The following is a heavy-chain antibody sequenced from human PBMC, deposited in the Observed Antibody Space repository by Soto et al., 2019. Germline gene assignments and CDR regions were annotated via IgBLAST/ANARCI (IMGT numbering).Heavy chain of an antibody. Sequence: XYSLKISCKGSAYSFTSYGSGLLRQMPGKGLEWMGIIYPGDSDTRYSPSFQGQVTISADKSISTAYLQWSSLKASDTAMYYCARGGYTVHQLRLNAFDIWGQGTRVTVSS. CDR2: IYPGDSDT. CDR1: AYSFTSYG. V-gene: IGHV5-51*01. J-gene: IGHJ3*02. CDR3: ARGGYTVHQLRLNAFDI. D-gene: IGHD4-17*01.